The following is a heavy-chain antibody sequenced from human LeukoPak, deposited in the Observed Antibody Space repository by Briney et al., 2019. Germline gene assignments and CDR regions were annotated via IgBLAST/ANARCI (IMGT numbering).Heavy chain of an antibody. V-gene: IGHV1-69*05. J-gene: IGHJ3*02. CDR2: IIPIFGTA. CDR3: AREVRGIVVVPAAIEDAFDI. CDR1: GGTFSSYA. Sequence: ASVKVSCKASGGTFSSYAISWVRQAPGQGLEWMGGIIPIFGTANYAQKFQGRVTITTDESTSTAYMELSSLRSEDTAVYYCAREVRGIVVVPAAIEDAFDIWGQGTMVTVSS. D-gene: IGHD2-2*01.